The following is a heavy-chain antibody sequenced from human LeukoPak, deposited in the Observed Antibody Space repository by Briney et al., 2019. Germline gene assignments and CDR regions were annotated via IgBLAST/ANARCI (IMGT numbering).Heavy chain of an antibody. Sequence: PSETLSLTCAVYGGSFSGYYWSWIRQPPGKGLEWIGEINHSGSTNYNPPLKSRVTISVDTSKNQFSLKLSSVTAADTAVYYCARGENTLTTGNWFDPWGQGTLVTVSS. CDR1: GGSFSGYY. CDR2: INHSGST. CDR3: ARGENTLTTGNWFDP. J-gene: IGHJ5*02. V-gene: IGHV4-34*01. D-gene: IGHD4-17*01.